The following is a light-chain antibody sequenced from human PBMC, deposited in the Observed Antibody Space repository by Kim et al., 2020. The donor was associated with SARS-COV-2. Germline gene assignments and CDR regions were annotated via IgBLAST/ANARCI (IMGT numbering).Light chain of an antibody. CDR3: QPRGN. J-gene: IGKJ5*01. V-gene: IGKV3-11*01. Sequence: APLSIAPATIATLSCRASQRFGTYLAWHQQNPGLATSLLFYDAARSATSIPARFSGSGSRTDFTLTIGALVPEDSSVYYCQPRGNFGQGTRLEIK. CDR1: QRFGTY. CDR2: DAA.